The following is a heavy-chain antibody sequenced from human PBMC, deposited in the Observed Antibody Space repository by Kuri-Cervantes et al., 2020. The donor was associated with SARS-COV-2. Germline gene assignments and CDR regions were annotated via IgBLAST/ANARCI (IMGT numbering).Heavy chain of an antibody. Sequence: GSLRLSCAVSGYSISSGYYWGWIRQPPGKGLEWIGSIYHSGSTNYNSSLKSRVTMSVDTSTKQFSLNLNSVTAADTAVYYCARAYGFLRYIYYMDVWGRGTTVTVSS. D-gene: IGHD4-17*01. CDR1: GYSISSGYY. J-gene: IGHJ6*03. V-gene: IGHV4-38-2*01. CDR3: ARAYGFLRYIYYMDV. CDR2: IYHSGST.